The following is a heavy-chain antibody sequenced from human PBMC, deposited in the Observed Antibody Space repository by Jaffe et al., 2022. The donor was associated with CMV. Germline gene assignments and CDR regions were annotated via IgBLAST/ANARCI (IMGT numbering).Heavy chain of an antibody. CDR1: GYTFTGYY. D-gene: IGHD4-17*01. CDR3: ARLPLYYGGNRRIPKPPIDY. J-gene: IGHJ4*02. V-gene: IGHV1-2*02. Sequence: QVQLVQSGAEVKKPGASVKVSCKASGYTFTGYYMHWVRQAPGQGLEWMGWINPNSGGTNYAQKFQGRVTMTRDTSISTAYMELSRLRSDDTAVYYCARLPLYYGGNRRIPKPPIDYWGQGTLVTVSS. CDR2: INPNSGGT.